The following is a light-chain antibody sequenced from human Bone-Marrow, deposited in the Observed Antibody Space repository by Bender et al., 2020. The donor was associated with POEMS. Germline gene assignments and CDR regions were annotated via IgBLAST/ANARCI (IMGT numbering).Light chain of an antibody. CDR2: SDG. V-gene: IGLV1-44*01. J-gene: IGLJ3*02. CDR3: CSLAGGSTLV. CDR1: TSNIGVNT. Sequence: QSVLTQPPSVSGTPGQRVTISCSGSTSNIGVNTVTWYQQLPGTAPTLLVYSDGQRPAGVPDRFSGSKSGTSASLTISGLQADDKAAYYCCSLAGGSTLVLGGGTKLTVL.